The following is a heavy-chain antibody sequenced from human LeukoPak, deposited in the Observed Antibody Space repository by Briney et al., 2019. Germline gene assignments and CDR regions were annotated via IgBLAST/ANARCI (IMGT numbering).Heavy chain of an antibody. CDR2: VYYSGST. V-gene: IGHV4-61*01. CDR1: GGSISSGSYY. J-gene: IGHJ6*03. Sequence: SETLSLTCTVSGGSISSGSYYWNWIRQPPGKGLEWIGYVYYSGSTNYNPSLKSRVTISVDTSKTQFSLKLSSVTAADTAVYYCARGPYYYCMDVWGKGTTVTISS. CDR3: ARGPYYYCMDV.